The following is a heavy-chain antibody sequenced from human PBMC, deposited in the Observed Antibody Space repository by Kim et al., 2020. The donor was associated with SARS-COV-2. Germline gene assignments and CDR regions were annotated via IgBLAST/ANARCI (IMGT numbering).Heavy chain of an antibody. J-gene: IGHJ4*02. Sequence: SGSTNYTPSLKGRVTILVDTSKNQFSLRVSSVTAADTAVFYCARLRGGSLFDFWGQGTLVTVSS. CDR2: SGST. V-gene: IGHV4-34*01. CDR3: ARLRGGSLFDF. D-gene: IGHD1-26*01.